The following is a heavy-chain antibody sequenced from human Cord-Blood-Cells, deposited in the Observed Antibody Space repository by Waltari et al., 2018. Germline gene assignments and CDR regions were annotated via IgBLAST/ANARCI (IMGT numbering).Heavy chain of an antibody. CDR3: AREITMVQGVMAY. CDR2: IIPILGKA. CDR1: GGTFSSYT. Sequence: QVQLVQSGAEVKKPGSSVKVSCKASGGTFSSYTISWVRQAPGQGLEWMGRIIPILGKANYAQKFQGRVTITADKATSTAYMERSSLRSEDTAVYYCAREITMVQGVMAYWGQGTLVTVSS. V-gene: IGHV1-69*08. D-gene: IGHD3-10*01. J-gene: IGHJ4*02.